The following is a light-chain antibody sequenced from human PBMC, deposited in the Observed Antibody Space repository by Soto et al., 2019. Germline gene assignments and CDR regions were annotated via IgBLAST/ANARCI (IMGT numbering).Light chain of an antibody. CDR2: DVS. Sequence: QSALAQPASVSGSPGQSISISCTGTSSDVGAYDYVSWYQSHPGKVPQLLIYDVSSRPSGVSHRFSGSKSGNTASLTISGLQAEDEADYFCCSFTTGSTYVFGTGTKLTVL. V-gene: IGLV2-14*03. J-gene: IGLJ1*01. CDR1: SSDVGAYDY. CDR3: CSFTTGSTYV.